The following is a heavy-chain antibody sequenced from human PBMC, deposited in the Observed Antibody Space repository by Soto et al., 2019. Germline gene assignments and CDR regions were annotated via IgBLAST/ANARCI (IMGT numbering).Heavy chain of an antibody. CDR1: GFTFSSYS. D-gene: IGHD6-19*01. J-gene: IGHJ3*02. Sequence: LRLSCAASGFTFSSYSMNWVRQAAGQGLEWVSAISSSSRYIYYADSVKGRFTISRHNAKNSLYLQMNSLRAEDTAVYYCALDQEKWLVRGNDFDIWGQGTMVTVSS. V-gene: IGHV3-21*01. CDR3: ALDQEKWLVRGNDFDI. CDR2: ISSSSRYI.